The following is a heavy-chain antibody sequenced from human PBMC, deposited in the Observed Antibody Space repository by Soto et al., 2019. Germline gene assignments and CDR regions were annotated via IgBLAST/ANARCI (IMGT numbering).Heavy chain of an antibody. CDR3: ATDHPQQLVLWFDP. V-gene: IGHV1-24*01. CDR2: FDPEDGET. CDR1: GYTLTELS. D-gene: IGHD6-13*01. Sequence: ASVKVSCNVSGYTLTELSMHWVRQAPGKGLEWMGGFDPEDGETIYAQKFQGRVTMTEDTSTDTAYMELSSLRSEDTAVYFCATDHPQQLVLWFDPWGQGTLVTVSS. J-gene: IGHJ5*02.